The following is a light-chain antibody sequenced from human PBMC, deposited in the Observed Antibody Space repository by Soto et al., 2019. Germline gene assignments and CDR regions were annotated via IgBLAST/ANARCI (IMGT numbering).Light chain of an antibody. CDR3: QQYHTFSYT. CDR1: QTISSS. V-gene: IGKV1-5*01. Sequence: DIQMTQSPSTLSASVGDRVTITCRASQTISSSLAWYQQQPGKAPKLLIYDVSTLKRGVPSRFSGSRSGTEFTLSISSLQPAEFATYDCQQYHTFSYTFGQGTSLESK. CDR2: DVS. J-gene: IGKJ2*01.